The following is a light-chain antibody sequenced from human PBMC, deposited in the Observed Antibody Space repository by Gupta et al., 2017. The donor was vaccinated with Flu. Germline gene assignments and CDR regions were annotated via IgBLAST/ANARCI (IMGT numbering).Light chain of an antibody. CDR2: WAS. CDR1: QSVLYSSDNKNY. CDR3: QQDYSPPRT. Sequence: DIVMTQSPDSLTVSLGERATINCKSSQSVLYSSDNKNYLAWYQQKPGQPPKLLIYWASTRESGVPDRFSGRGSGTDFTLTISSLQAEDVAVYYCQQDYSPPRTFGQGTKVEIK. J-gene: IGKJ1*01. V-gene: IGKV4-1*01.